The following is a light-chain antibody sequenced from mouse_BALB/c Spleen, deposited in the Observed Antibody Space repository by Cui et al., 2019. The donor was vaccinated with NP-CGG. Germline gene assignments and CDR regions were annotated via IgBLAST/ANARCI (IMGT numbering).Light chain of an antibody. CDR3: ARWYSNHWV. V-gene: IGLV1*01. Sequence: AFANQVSALPTSLYETVTLTCRPSTGAVTTSNYANWVQEKPDHLFTGLIGGTNNRAPGVPARFSGSLIGDKAALTITGAQTEDEAIYFCARWYSNHWVFGGGTNLTVL. J-gene: IGLJ1*01. CDR1: TGAVTTSNY. CDR2: GTN.